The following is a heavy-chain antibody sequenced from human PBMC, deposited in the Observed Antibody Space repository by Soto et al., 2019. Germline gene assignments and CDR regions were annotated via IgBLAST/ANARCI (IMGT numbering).Heavy chain of an antibody. CDR2: IKQDGSEK. CDR3: ARVWRRRDYFDY. J-gene: IGHJ4*02. D-gene: IGHD2-21*01. V-gene: IGHV3-7*05. Sequence: GXSLSLSCAASGFTCRNVWISWVLQAPGKGLEWVANIKQDGSEKYYVDSVKGRFTISRDNAKNSLYLQMNSMRAEDTAVYYCARVWRRRDYFDYWGQGTLVTVSS. CDR1: GFTCRNVW.